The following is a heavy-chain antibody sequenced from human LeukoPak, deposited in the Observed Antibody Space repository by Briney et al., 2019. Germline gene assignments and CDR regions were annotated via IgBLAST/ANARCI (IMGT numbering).Heavy chain of an antibody. D-gene: IGHD2-21*02. CDR1: GGSFSGYY. CDR2: INHSGST. Sequence: PSETLSLTCAVYGGSFSGYYWSWIRQPPGKGLEWIGEINHSGSTNYNPSLKSRVTISVDTSKNQFSLKLSSVTAADTAVYYCARLVVTATSDAFDIWGQGTMATVSS. V-gene: IGHV4-34*01. J-gene: IGHJ3*02. CDR3: ARLVVTATSDAFDI.